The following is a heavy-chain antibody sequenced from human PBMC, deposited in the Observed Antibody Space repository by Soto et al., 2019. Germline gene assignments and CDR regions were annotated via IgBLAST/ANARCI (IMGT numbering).Heavy chain of an antibody. CDR3: VRDGTKTLRDWFDP. CDR1: GASISGFY. CDR2: IYATGTT. Sequence: SGTLSLTCTVSGASISGFYWSWIRKSAGKGLEWIGRIYATGTTDYNPSLKSRVMMSVDTSKKQFSLKLRSVTAADTAVYYCVRDGTKTLRDWFDPWGQGISVTVSS. D-gene: IGHD1-1*01. J-gene: IGHJ5*02. V-gene: IGHV4-4*07.